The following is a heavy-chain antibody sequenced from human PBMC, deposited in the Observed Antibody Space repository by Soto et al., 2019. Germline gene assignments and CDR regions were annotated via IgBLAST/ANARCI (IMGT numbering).Heavy chain of an antibody. D-gene: IGHD6-13*01. V-gene: IGHV3-30*18. J-gene: IGHJ4*02. CDR1: GFTFSSYG. CDR2: VSYDGRNK. Sequence: PGGSLRLSCAASGFTFSSYGMHWVRQAPGKGLEWVAVVSYDGRNKYYADSVKGRFTISRDNSKNTLYLQMSSLRAEDTAVYYCAKDRASSWEGPSWGQGPLVTVSS. CDR3: AKDRASSWEGPS.